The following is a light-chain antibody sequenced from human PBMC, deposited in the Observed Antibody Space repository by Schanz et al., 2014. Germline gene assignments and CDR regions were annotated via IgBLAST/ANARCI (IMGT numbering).Light chain of an antibody. J-gene: IGLJ2*01. V-gene: IGLV2-14*01. CDR1: SSDVGGYNY. CDR2: DVS. Sequence: QSALTQPRSVSGSPGQSVTISCTGTSSDVGGYNYVSWYQQHPGKAPKLMIYDVSNRPSGVSNRFSGSKSDNTASLTISGLQAEDEADYSCSSYTTSNTLFGGGTKLTVL. CDR3: SSYTTSNTL.